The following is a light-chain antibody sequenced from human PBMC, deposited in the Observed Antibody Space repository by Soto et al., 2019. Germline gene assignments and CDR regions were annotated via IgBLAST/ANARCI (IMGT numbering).Light chain of an antibody. CDR2: VAS. V-gene: IGKV1D-12*01. CDR1: QGVSTW. J-gene: IGKJ2*01. CDR3: QQNSRLPYT. Sequence: DIRMTQSPSSVSASVGDRVTITCRASQGVSTWLAWYQQKPGKAPKLLIYVASSLQSGVPSRFSGSGSGTDFTITISSLQPEDIGTYYCQQNSRLPYTFGEGTKVEIK.